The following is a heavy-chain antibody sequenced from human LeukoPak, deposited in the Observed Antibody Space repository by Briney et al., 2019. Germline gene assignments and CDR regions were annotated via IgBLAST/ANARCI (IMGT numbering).Heavy chain of an antibody. V-gene: IGHV7-4-1*02. CDR2: INTNTGNP. Sequence: ASVKVSCKASGYTFTSYAMNWVRQAPGQGLEWMGWINTNTGNPTYAQGFTGRFVFSLDTSVSTAYVQISSLKAEDTAVYYCARDESWDRNAFDIWGPGTMVTVSS. CDR3: ARDESWDRNAFDI. CDR1: GYTFTSYA. J-gene: IGHJ3*02. D-gene: IGHD1-26*01.